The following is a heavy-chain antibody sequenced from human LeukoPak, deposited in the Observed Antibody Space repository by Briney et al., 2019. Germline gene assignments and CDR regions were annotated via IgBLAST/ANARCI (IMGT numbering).Heavy chain of an antibody. D-gene: IGHD6-19*01. CDR1: GYTFTGYY. J-gene: IGHJ6*03. CDR2: INPNSGGT. V-gene: IGHV1-2*02. Sequence: ASVKVSCKASGYTFTGYYLHWVRQAPGQGLEWMGWINPNSGGTNYAQKFRGGVTMTRDTSINTAYMELRRLRSDDTAVYYCARSEQFPYYMDVWGKGTTVTVSS. CDR3: ARSEQFPYYMDV.